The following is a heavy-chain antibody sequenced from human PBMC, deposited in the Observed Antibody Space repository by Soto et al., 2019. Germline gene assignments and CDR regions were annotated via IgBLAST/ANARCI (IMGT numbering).Heavy chain of an antibody. D-gene: IGHD3-22*01. V-gene: IGHV3-15*07. CDR1: GFTFANAW. J-gene: IGHJ5*01. CDR2: IKSKKDGGTT. Sequence: PGGSLRLSCTASGFTFANAWINWVRQAPGKGLEWVGRIKSKKDGGTTDFAAHVKDRFAISRDDSRDLVYLQMNSLKSEDTAVYYCTTDYYNATKIVRFDYRAHGNPVTVSS. CDR3: TTDYYNATKIVRFDY.